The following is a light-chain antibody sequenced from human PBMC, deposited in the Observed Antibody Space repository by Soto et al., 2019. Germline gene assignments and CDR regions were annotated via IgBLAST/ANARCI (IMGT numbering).Light chain of an antibody. CDR1: SGHSSYA. J-gene: IGLJ2*01. CDR3: QNWGTGIQV. V-gene: IGLV4-69*01. Sequence: QPVLTQSPSASASLGASVKLTCTLSSGHSSYAIAWHQQQPEKGPRYLMNLNSDGSHSKGDGIPDRFSGSSSGAERYLTISSLQSDDEADFYCQNWGTGIQVFGGGTKLTVL. CDR2: LNSDGSH.